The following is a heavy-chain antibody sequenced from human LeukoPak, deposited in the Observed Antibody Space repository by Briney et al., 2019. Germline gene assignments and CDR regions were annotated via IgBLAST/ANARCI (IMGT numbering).Heavy chain of an antibody. V-gene: IGHV1-8*01. CDR3: ARSGYQHYYYYGMDV. CDR2: MNPNSGNT. J-gene: IGHJ6*02. D-gene: IGHD3-3*01. CDR1: GYTFTSYD. Sequence: ASVKVSCKASGYTFTSYDINWVRQATGQGLGWMGWMNPNSGNTGYAQKFQGRVTMTRNTSISTAYMELSSLRSEDAAVYYCARSGYQHYYYYGMDVWGQGTTVTVSS.